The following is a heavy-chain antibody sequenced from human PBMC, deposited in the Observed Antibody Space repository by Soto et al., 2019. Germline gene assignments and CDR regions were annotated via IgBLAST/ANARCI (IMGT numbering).Heavy chain of an antibody. J-gene: IGHJ4*02. CDR1: GFTFRDHY. V-gene: IGHV3-72*01. CDR2: VKNKANSYTT. Sequence: EVQLVESGGGLVQPGGSLRLSCAASGFTFRDHYMDWVRQAPGKGLEWVGRVKNKANSYTTEYAASVKGRCTISRDDLRDLLFLQMNSLKTADTALYYCTRVHLGAPTRYFDYWGQGALVTVSS. CDR3: TRVHLGAPTRYFDY. D-gene: IGHD2-15*01.